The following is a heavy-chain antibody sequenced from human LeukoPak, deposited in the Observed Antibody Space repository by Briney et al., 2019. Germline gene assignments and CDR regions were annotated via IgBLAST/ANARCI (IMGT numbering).Heavy chain of an antibody. CDR3: AKSYNGYESKPDY. J-gene: IGHJ4*02. CDR2: ISNSGGRT. D-gene: IGHD5-12*01. V-gene: IGHV3-23*01. CDR1: GFTFSSYA. Sequence: GGPLRLSCVASGFTFSSYAMSWVRQAPGKGLEWVSSISNSGGRTFYTDSVKGRFTISRDNSKITLYLQMNSLRAEDTAVYYCAKSYNGYESKPDYWGQGTLVTVSS.